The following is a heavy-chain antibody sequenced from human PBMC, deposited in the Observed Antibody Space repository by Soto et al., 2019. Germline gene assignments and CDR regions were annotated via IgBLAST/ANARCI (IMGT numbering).Heavy chain of an antibody. V-gene: IGHV1-69*01. CDR2: FIPIFRTL. CDR1: GGIFGSHG. J-gene: IGHJ3*01. Sequence: QVQLIQSEAEVKKPGSSVRVSCTASGGIFGSHGFSWVRQAPGQRLEWVGGFIPIFRTLTYTEKFQARVRIAADESTNTVYLDLSILPSEDTAVYYCVRDRRIYYSDPHDEFVASDYEVWGQGTMVSVSS. D-gene: IGHD3-22*01. CDR3: VRDRRIYYSDPHDEFVASDYEV.